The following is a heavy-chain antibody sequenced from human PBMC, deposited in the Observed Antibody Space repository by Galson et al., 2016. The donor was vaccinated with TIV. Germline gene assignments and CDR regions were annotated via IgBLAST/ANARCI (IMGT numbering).Heavy chain of an antibody. V-gene: IGHV3-11*04. D-gene: IGHD3-3*01. J-gene: IGHJ6*03. Sequence: SWIRQPPGKGLEWIGYLFYSGSRNFNSSFKSRFTISRDNAKNSLFLQMNSLRAEDTGVYYCARDGIFSTIFGREEYLYYHYMDVWGKGNTVTVSS. CDR3: ARDGIFSTIFGREEYLYYHYMDV. CDR2: LFYSGSRN.